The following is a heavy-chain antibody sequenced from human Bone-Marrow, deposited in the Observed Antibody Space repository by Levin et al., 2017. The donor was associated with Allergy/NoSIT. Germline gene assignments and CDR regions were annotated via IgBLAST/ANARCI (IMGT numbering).Heavy chain of an antibody. CDR3: ARGRGSTVFGLSGDFEY. D-gene: IGHD3/OR15-3a*01. CDR1: SYTFVGYF. CDR2: INPKSGAA. J-gene: IGHJ4*02. V-gene: IGHV1-2*06. Sequence: VSVKVSCKTSSYTFVGYFIHWVRQAPGQGLEWMGRINPKSGAADSAHRFQGRVTMTRDTYKNTAYMELSSLRFDDTATYFCARGRGSTVFGLSGDFEYWGQGTLITVPS.